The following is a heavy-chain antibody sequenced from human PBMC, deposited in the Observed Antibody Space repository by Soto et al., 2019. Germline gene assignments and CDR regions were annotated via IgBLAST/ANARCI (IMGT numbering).Heavy chain of an antibody. D-gene: IGHD1-1*01. J-gene: IGHJ4*02. V-gene: IGHV1-18*01. CDR3: ARDLFLQDSYHFDY. CDR2: ISAYNGNT. CDR1: GYTFTSYG. Sequence: ASLKVSCKASGYTFTSYGISWVRRAPGEGLEWMGWISAYNGNTNYAQKLQGRVTMTTDTSTSTAYMELRSLRSDDTAVYYCARDLFLQDSYHFDYWGQGTLVTVSS.